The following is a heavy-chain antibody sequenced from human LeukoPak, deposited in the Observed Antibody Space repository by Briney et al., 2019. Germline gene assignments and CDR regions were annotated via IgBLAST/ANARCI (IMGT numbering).Heavy chain of an antibody. J-gene: IGHJ5*02. CDR1: GGTFSSYA. D-gene: IGHD3-10*01. Sequence: ASVKVSCKASGGTFSSYAISWVRQAPGQGLEWMGGIIPIFGTANYAQKFQGRVTITADKSTSTAYMELSSLRSEDTAVYYCARSYGSGSYRTPYNWFDPWGQGTLVTVSS. CDR2: IIPIFGTA. CDR3: ARSYGSGSYRTPYNWFDP. V-gene: IGHV1-69*06.